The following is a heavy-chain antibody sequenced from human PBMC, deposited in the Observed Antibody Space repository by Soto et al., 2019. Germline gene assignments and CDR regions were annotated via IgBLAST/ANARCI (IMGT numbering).Heavy chain of an antibody. J-gene: IGHJ4*02. D-gene: IGHD4-4*01. CDR3: AKDLANDYTY. CDR1: GFTFSSYG. CDR2: ISYDGSNK. V-gene: IGHV3-30*18. Sequence: GSLRLSCAASGFTFSSYGMHWVRQAPGKGLEWVAVISYDGSNKYYADSVKGRFTISRDNSKNTLYLQMNSLRAEDTAVYYCAKDLANDYTYWGQGTLVTVSS.